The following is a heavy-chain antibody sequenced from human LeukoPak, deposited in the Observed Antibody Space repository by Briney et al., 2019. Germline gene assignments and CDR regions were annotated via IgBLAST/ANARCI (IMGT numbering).Heavy chain of an antibody. CDR1: GGSISSGGYY. Sequence: SETLSLTCTVSGGSISSGGYYWSWIRQPPGKGLEWIGYIYHSGSTYYNPSLKSRVTISVDRSKNQFSLKLSSVTAADTAVYYCARTYYDFWSGYSWRAFDYWGQGTLVTVSS. J-gene: IGHJ4*02. CDR2: IYHSGST. D-gene: IGHD3-3*01. V-gene: IGHV4-30-2*01. CDR3: ARTYYDFWSGYSWRAFDY.